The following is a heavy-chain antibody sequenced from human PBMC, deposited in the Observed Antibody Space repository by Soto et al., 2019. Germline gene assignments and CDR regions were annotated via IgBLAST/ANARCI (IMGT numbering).Heavy chain of an antibody. CDR3: AKDYDYGDLYYFDY. CDR1: GFTFSSYA. Sequence: AGGSLRLSCAASGFTFSSYAMSWVRQAPGKGLEWVSAISGSGGSTYYADSVKGRFTISRDNSKNTLYLQMNSLRAEDTAVYYCAKDYDYGDLYYFDYWGQGTLVTVSS. J-gene: IGHJ4*02. D-gene: IGHD4-17*01. CDR2: ISGSGGST. V-gene: IGHV3-23*01.